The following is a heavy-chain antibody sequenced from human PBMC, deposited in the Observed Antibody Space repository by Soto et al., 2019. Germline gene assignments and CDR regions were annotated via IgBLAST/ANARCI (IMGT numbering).Heavy chain of an antibody. CDR1: GFTFSNYN. CDR2: ISGTSVYI. CDR3: AREGALKPFSS. Sequence: GGSLRLSCVASGFTFSNYNMNWVRQAPGKGLEWVSHISGTSVYIHYADSVKGRFTISRGNAKNSVYLQMDSLRVEDTAVYYCAREGALKPFSSWGQGALVTVSS. J-gene: IGHJ5*02. V-gene: IGHV3-21*01.